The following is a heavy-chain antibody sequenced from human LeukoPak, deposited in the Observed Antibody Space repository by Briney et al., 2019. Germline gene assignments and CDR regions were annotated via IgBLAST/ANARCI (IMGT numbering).Heavy chain of an antibody. Sequence: SETLPLTCTASGGSISSYYWSWFRQVPGKGLEGIGDIYYSGSTNYNPSLKRRVSLSVDTSKNQFSLKVNSVTAADTPVYYCARGLAGYSGGDDAFDIWGQGTMVTVSS. CDR3: ARGLAGYSGGDDAFDI. CDR1: GGSISSYY. V-gene: IGHV4-59*01. J-gene: IGHJ3*02. CDR2: IYYSGST. D-gene: IGHD6-19*01.